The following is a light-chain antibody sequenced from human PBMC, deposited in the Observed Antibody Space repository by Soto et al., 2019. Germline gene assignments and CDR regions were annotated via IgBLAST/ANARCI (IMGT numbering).Light chain of an antibody. CDR3: QQYDTSPWT. Sequence: VLTQSPATLSLSPGERATLSCRASQSVSSSYLAWYQQKPGQSPRLLIYGASNRASGISDRFSGSGSGTDFTLTIYRLEPEDFAVYYCQQYDTSPWTFGQGTKVDIK. CDR2: GAS. J-gene: IGKJ1*01. CDR1: QSVSSSY. V-gene: IGKV3-20*01.